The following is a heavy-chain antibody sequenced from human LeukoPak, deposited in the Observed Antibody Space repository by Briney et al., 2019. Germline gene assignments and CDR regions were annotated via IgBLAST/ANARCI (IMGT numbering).Heavy chain of an antibody. V-gene: IGHV3-7*01. Sequence: GGSLRLSCAASGFTFSSSWMIWARQAPGKGLEWVANINQDGGQKYYLDSVKGRFTISRDNADNSLYLQMDGLRTEDTAVYYCASNTRAYAVLLAYWGQGTLVTVSS. CDR1: GFTFSSSW. CDR3: ASNTRAYAVLLAY. J-gene: IGHJ4*02. CDR2: INQDGGQK. D-gene: IGHD4-17*01.